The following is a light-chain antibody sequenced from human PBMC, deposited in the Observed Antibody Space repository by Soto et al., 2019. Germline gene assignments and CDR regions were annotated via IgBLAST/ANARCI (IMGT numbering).Light chain of an antibody. Sequence: DIQMTQSPASVSASVGDRVTITCRASQDISSWLAWYQQKPGKAPKIMIYAASSLQGGVPSRFSGSGSGTEFTLTISSLQPADFATYYCQQASSFPPTFGQGTRLEI. V-gene: IGKV1-12*01. CDR1: QDISSW. CDR2: AAS. CDR3: QQASSFPPT. J-gene: IGKJ5*01.